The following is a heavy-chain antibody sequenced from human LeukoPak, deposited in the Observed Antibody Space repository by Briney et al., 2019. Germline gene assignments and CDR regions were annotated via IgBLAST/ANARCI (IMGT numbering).Heavy chain of an antibody. V-gene: IGHV3-73*01. J-gene: IGHJ4*02. CDR2: VRSKANSYAT. CDR3: TRLDGISAWIAYCTSSSCG. Sequence: GGSLKLSCAASGFTFSASTMHWVRQASGKGLEWVGRVRSKANSYATAYAASVTGRFTISRDDSKNTAYLQMDSLKTEDTAVYDCTRLDGISAWIAYCTSSSCGWGQGTLVAVSS. D-gene: IGHD2-2*01. CDR1: GFTFSAST.